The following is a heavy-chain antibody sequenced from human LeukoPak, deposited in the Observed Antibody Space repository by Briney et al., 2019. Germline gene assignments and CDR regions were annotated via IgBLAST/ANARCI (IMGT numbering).Heavy chain of an antibody. J-gene: IGHJ4*02. CDR2: ISSSGSTK. CDR1: GFTFSSYE. D-gene: IGHD1-1*01. CDR3: ARDDNNSANFDY. V-gene: IGHV3-48*03. Sequence: WGSLSLSCAASGFTFSSYEMNWVRQAPGKGLEWVSYISSSGSTKYYADSMKSRFTISRDNAKNSLYLQMNSLRAEDTAVYYCARDDNNSANFDYWGQGALVT.